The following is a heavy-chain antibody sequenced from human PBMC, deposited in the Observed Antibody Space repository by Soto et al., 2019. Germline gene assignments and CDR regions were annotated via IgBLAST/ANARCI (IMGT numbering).Heavy chain of an antibody. CDR3: ARDPGIAVAFEYFQH. CDR1: GFTFSSYW. Sequence: GGSLRLSCAASGFTFSSYWMHWVRQAPGKGLVWVSRINSDGSSTSYADSVKGRFTISRDNAKNTLYLQMNSLRAEDTAVYYCARDPGIAVAFEYFQHWGQGTLVTVSS. J-gene: IGHJ1*01. CDR2: INSDGSST. D-gene: IGHD6-19*01. V-gene: IGHV3-74*01.